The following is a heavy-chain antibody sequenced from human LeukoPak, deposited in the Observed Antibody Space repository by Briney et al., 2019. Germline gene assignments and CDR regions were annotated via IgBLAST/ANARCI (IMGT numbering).Heavy chain of an antibody. CDR3: TTATVVWGVSAY. J-gene: IGHJ4*02. CDR1: GFSVTNGW. D-gene: IGHD3-10*01. Sequence: PGGSLRLSCSASGFSVTNGWMSWVRQAPGKGLEWVGRIKDRTDGGTTAYAAPVKGRFTISREDSENTVYLEMNSLKTEDTAVYFCTTATVVWGVSAYWGQGTLVTVSS. CDR2: IKDRTDGGTT. V-gene: IGHV3-15*01.